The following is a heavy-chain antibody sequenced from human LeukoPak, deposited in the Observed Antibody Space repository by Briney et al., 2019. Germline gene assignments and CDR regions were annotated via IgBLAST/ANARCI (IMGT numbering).Heavy chain of an antibody. CDR1: GYSISSGYY. J-gene: IGHJ3*02. CDR3: ARHLGGSGSHDAFDI. D-gene: IGHD3-10*01. CDR2: IYHSGST. V-gene: IGHV4-38-2*02. Sequence: SETLSLTCTVSGYSISSGYYWGWIRQPPGKGLEWIGSIYHSGSTYYTSSLKSRATISVDTSKNQFSLKLSSVTAADTAVYYCARHLGGSGSHDAFDIWGQGTMVTVSS.